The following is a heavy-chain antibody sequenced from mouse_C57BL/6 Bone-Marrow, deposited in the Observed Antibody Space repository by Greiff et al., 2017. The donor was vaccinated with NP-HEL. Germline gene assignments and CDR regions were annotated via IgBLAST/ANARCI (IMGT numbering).Heavy chain of an antibody. CDR1: GYAFTNYL. CDR2: INPGSGGT. Sequence: LVESGAELVRPGTSVKVSCKASGYAFTNYLIEWVKQRPGQGLEWIGVINPGSGGTNYNEKFKGKATLTADKSSSTAYMQLSSLTSEDSAVYFCAYNYYGSSGWYFDVWGTGTTVTVSS. CDR3: AYNYYGSSGWYFDV. D-gene: IGHD1-1*01. V-gene: IGHV1-54*01. J-gene: IGHJ1*03.